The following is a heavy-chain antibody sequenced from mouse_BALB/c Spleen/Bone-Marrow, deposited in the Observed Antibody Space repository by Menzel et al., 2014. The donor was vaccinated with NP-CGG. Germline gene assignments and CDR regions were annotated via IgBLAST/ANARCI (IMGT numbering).Heavy chain of an antibody. CDR3: ARWLLPYGLDY. CDR1: GFNIKDTY. V-gene: IGHV14-3*02. D-gene: IGHD2-3*01. Sequence: VQLQQSGAELVKPGASVKLSCTASGFNIKDTYMHWVKQRPEQGLEWIGRIDPASGNTKYDPKFQGRATITADTSSNTAYLQLSSLTSEDTAVYYCARWLLPYGLDYWGQGTSVTVSS. CDR2: IDPASGNT. J-gene: IGHJ4*01.